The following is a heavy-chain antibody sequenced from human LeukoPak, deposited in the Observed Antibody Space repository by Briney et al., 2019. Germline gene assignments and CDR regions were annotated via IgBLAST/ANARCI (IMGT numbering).Heavy chain of an antibody. Sequence: GGSLRLSCVASGFRFSGYAIHWVRQAPGKGLKWVALISYNGGRKEYADSVKGRFTIDRDNSKNTVHLQMNSLRPDDTAIYFCARQEARNYYYEGLDYWGQGNLVTVSS. J-gene: IGHJ4*02. CDR3: ARQEARNYYYEGLDY. CDR1: GFRFSGYA. D-gene: IGHD3-22*01. CDR2: ISYNGGRK. V-gene: IGHV3-30*04.